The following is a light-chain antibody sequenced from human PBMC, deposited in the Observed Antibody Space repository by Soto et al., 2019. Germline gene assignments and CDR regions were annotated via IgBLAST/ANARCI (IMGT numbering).Light chain of an antibody. CDR3: GSWDSSLSAYV. CDR1: SSNIGGNS. J-gene: IGLJ1*01. CDR2: DDN. V-gene: IGLV1-51*01. Sequence: QSALTQPPSVSAAPGQKVTISCSGSSSNIGGNSVSWYQQLPGTAPKLLIYDDNKRPSGIPDRFSGSKSGTSATLGITGVQTGDEADYYCGSWDSSLSAYVFGSGTKLTVL.